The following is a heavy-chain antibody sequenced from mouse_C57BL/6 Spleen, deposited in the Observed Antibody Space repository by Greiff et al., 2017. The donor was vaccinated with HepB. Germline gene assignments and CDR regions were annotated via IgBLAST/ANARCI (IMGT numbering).Heavy chain of an antibody. CDR2: IWWDDDK. J-gene: IGHJ4*01. Sequence: QVTLKVSGPGILQPSQTLSLTCSFSGFSLSTFGMGVGWIRQPSGKGLEWLAHIWWDDDKYYNPALKSRLTISKDTSKNQVFLKIANVDTADTATYYCARKGYGNYGEGYAMDYWGQGTSVTVSS. CDR1: GFSLSTFGMG. V-gene: IGHV8-8*01. D-gene: IGHD2-10*02. CDR3: ARKGYGNYGEGYAMDY.